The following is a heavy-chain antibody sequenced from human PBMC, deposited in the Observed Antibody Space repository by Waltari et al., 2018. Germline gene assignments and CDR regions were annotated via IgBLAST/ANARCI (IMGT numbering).Heavy chain of an antibody. V-gene: IGHV3-53*01. CDR1: GFTVSNNS. J-gene: IGHJ4*02. CDR2: IYSGGST. CDR3: ARLDFWTGSYY. Sequence: EVQLVDSGGGLIQPGGSLRLSCAVSGFTVSNNSMSWVRQAPGKGLEWVSVIYSGGSTYYADSVKGRFTISRDSSENTVYLQMSSLRAEDTALYYCARLDFWTGSYYWGQGTLVTVSS. D-gene: IGHD3-3*01.